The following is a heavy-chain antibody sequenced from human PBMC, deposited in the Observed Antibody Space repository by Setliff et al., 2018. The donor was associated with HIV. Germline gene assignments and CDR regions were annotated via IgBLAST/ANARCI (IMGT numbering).Heavy chain of an antibody. CDR1: GGSFSDYY. V-gene: IGHV4-34*01. CDR2: IKHSGST. J-gene: IGHJ4*02. CDR3: ARVPFTTGFDY. Sequence: SETLSLTCAVHGGSFSDYYWTWIRQPPGKGLEWIGEIKHSGSTNYNPSLKSRVTISVDTAKNQFSLNLTSVTAADTAVFYCARVPFTTGFDYWGQGILVTSPQ. D-gene: IGHD3-3*01.